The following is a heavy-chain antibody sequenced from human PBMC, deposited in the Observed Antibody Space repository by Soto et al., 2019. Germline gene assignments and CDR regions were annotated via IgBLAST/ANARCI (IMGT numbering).Heavy chain of an antibody. V-gene: IGHV4-30-2*01. CDR1: GGSISSGGYS. CDR2: IYHSGST. J-gene: IGHJ5*02. Sequence: QLQLQESGSGLVKPSQTLSLTCAVSGGSISSGGYSWSWIRQPPGKGLEWIGYIYHSGSTYYNPSLKSRVTISVDRSKNQFSLKLSSVTAADTAVYYCARAPGYCSSTSCYTDWFDPWGQGTQVIVSS. CDR3: ARAPGYCSSTSCYTDWFDP. D-gene: IGHD2-2*02.